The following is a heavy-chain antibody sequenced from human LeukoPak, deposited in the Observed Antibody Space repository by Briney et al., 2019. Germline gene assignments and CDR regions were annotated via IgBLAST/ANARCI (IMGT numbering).Heavy chain of an antibody. CDR2: IYSGGST. Sequence: GGSLRLSCAASGFTFNIYSMNWVRQAPGKGLEWVSVIYSGGSTYYADSVKGRFTISRDNSKNTLYLQMNSLRAEDTAVYYCARLFDYVWGPYGMDVWGQGTTVTVSS. D-gene: IGHD3-16*01. CDR3: ARLFDYVWGPYGMDV. V-gene: IGHV3-66*01. J-gene: IGHJ6*02. CDR1: GFTFNIYS.